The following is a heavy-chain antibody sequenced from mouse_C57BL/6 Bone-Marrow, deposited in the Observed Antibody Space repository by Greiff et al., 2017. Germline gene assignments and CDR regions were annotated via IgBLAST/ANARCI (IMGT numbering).Heavy chain of an antibody. CDR3: ARDRYYGSSPYYYAMDY. CDR2: INYDGSST. D-gene: IGHD1-1*01. J-gene: IGHJ4*01. Sequence: EVKLMESEGGLVQPGSSMKLSCTASGFTFSDYYMAWVRQVPEKGLEWVANINYDGSSTYYLDSLKSRFIISRENAKNILYLQMSSLKSEDTATYYCARDRYYGSSPYYYAMDYWGQGTSVTVSS. CDR1: GFTFSDYY. V-gene: IGHV5-16*01.